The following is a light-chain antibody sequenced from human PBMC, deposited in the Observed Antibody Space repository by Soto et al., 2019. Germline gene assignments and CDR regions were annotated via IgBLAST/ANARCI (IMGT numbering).Light chain of an antibody. CDR3: ATWDSSLIAGV. CDR1: SSNIGNNF. CDR2: DNN. V-gene: IGLV1-51*01. Sequence: QSALTQPPSVSAAPGQKVTISCSGSSSNIGNNFVSWYQHLPGTAPKLLIYDNNKRPSGIPDRFSGTKSGTSAPLGITGLQTGDEAHYYCATWDSSLIAGVFGGGTKVTVL. J-gene: IGLJ2*01.